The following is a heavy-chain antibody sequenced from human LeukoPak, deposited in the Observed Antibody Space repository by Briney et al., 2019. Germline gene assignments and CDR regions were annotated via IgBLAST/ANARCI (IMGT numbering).Heavy chain of an antibody. D-gene: IGHD1-14*01. CDR1: GVTFRRYG. CDR3: VRNLVP. V-gene: IGHV3-74*01. Sequence: GTLRLSCTASGVTFRRYGMNGGRQALGTGLVWVSRINTDVSTTTYAASVNGRFTTSRDNAKNTVYLQMNSLRAEDTAVYYCVRNLVPWGQGTLVTVSS. J-gene: IGHJ5*02. CDR2: INTDVSTT.